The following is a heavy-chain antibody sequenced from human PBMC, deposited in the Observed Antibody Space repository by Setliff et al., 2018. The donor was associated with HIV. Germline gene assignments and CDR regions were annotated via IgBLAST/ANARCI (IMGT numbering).Heavy chain of an antibody. CDR1: GDSISSNY. CDR3: ARLRQWLAFFDS. D-gene: IGHD6-19*01. CDR2: IFSSGST. J-gene: IGHJ4*02. Sequence: SETLSLTCTVSGDSISSNYWSWIRQSPGRGLEWIGFIFSSGSTKYNPSLQSRVTMSVDTSKNQFSLRLTSVTAADTAVYYCARLRQWLAFFDSWGQGTLVTVSS. V-gene: IGHV4-4*09.